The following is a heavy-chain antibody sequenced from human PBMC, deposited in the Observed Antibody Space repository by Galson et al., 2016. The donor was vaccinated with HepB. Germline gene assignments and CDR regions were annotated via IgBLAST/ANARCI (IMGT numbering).Heavy chain of an antibody. V-gene: IGHV3-30*18. J-gene: IGHJ4*02. CDR2: ISYDGSKT. CDR3: VKVGHYWGDFDY. D-gene: IGHD7-27*01. Sequence: SLRLSCAASGFTFSYHGMHWVRQAPGKGLEWVAVISYDGSKTYYADFVKGRFTNSRDTSKKTLYLQMNSLRPEDTAIYYCVKVGHYWGDFDYWGQGTLVTVSS. CDR1: GFTFSYHG.